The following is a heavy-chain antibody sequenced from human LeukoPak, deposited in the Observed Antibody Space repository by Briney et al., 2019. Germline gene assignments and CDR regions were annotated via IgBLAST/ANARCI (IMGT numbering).Heavy chain of an antibody. CDR1: GFTFSSYS. V-gene: IGHV3-21*01. J-gene: IGHJ4*02. Sequence: GGSLRLSCAASGFTFSSYSVNWVRQAPGKGLEWVSSISSSSSYIYYADSVKGRFTISRDNAKNSLYLQMNSLRAEDTAVYYCATLGATTSRDYWGQGTLVTVSS. CDR2: ISSSSSYI. CDR3: ATLGATTSRDY. D-gene: IGHD1-26*01.